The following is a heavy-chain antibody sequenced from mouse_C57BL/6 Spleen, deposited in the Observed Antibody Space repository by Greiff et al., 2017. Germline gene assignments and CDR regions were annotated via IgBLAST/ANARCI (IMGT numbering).Heavy chain of an antibody. Sequence: EVKLQESGPGMVKPSQSLSLTCTVTGYSITSGYDWHWIRHFPGNKLEWMGYISYSGSTNYNPSLKSRISITHDTSKNHFFLKLNSVTTEDTATYYCARGGGLLLYWYFDVWGTGTTVTVSS. CDR3: ARGGGLLLYWYFDV. CDR1: GYSITSGYD. CDR2: ISYSGST. J-gene: IGHJ1*03. D-gene: IGHD2-3*01. V-gene: IGHV3-1*01.